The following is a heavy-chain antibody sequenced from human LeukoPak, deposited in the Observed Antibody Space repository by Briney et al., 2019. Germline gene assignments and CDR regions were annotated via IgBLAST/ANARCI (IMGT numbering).Heavy chain of an antibody. J-gene: IGHJ4*02. V-gene: IGHV3-23*01. CDR3: AKSRIDRAGTSGYFDY. Sequence: GGSLRLSCVASGFTFSNYAMSWVRQAPGKGLEWVSAITGSGTSRYYADSLKGRFTTSRDNSKNTVFLQMNSLRAEDTAVYYCAKSRIDRAGTSGYFDYWGQGTLVTVSS. D-gene: IGHD3-10*01. CDR2: ITGSGTSR. CDR1: GFTFSNYA.